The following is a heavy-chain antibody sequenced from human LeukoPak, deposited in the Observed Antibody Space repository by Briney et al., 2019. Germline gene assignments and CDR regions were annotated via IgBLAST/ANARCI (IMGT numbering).Heavy chain of an antibody. J-gene: IGHJ4*02. V-gene: IGHV4-34*01. D-gene: IGHD3-16*02. CDR3: ARGRYKYPFDY. Sequence: PSETLSLTCAVYGGSFSGYYWSWIRQPPGKGLEWIGEINHSGSTNYNPSLKSRVTISVDTSKNQFSLKLSSVTAADTAVYYCARGRYKYPFDYWGQGTLVTVSP. CDR2: INHSGST. CDR1: GGSFSGYY.